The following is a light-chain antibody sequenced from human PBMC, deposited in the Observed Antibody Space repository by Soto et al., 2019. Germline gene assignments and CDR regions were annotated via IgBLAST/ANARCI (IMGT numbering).Light chain of an antibody. V-gene: IGKV1D-12*01. CDR3: QQANSFPS. J-gene: IGKJ4*01. CDR2: AAS. CDR1: QDISSW. Sequence: DIQMTQSPSSESASVGDRVTMTCRASQDISSWLAWYQQKPGKAPKLLIYAASSLQSGVPSRFSGSGSGTDFTLTISSLQPEDFATYYCQQANSFPSFGGGTKVEIK.